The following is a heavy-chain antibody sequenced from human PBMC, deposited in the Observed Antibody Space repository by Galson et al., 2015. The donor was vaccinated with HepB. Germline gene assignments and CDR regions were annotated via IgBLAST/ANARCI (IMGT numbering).Heavy chain of an antibody. CDR2: TYYRSKWYN. D-gene: IGHD6-13*01. CDR3: AREGGGNSSWYLFFYYYGMDV. Sequence: CAISGDSVSSNSAAWNWIRQSPSRGLEWLGRTYYRSKWYNDYAVSVKSRITINPDTSKNQFSLQLNSVTPEDTAVYYCAREGGGNSSWYLFFYYYGMDVWGQGTTVTVSS. J-gene: IGHJ6*02. V-gene: IGHV6-1*01. CDR1: GDSVSSNSAA.